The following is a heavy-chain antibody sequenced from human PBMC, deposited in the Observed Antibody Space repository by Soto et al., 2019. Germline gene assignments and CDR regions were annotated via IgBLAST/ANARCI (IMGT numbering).Heavy chain of an antibody. CDR3: ARDGILGLFDAYDL. J-gene: IGHJ3*01. CDR1: VFTSSG. CDR2: ISTHNGNT. V-gene: IGHV1-18*04. D-gene: IGHD3-3*01. Sequence: QDQLVQSGAEVKKPGASVKVSCKASVFTSSGISWVRQAPGQRLEWMGWISTHNGNTIYAQKFHGRVIMTMDTSTTTVYMGLSGLRPDDTAVYLCARDGILGLFDAYDLWGQGTMVTVSS.